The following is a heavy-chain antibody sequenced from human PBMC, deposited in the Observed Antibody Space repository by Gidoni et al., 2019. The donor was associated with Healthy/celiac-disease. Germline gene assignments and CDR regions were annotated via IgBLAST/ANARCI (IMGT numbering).Heavy chain of an antibody. D-gene: IGHD3-22*01. J-gene: IGHJ5*02. Sequence: QVQLQESGPGLVKPSETLSLTCAVSGYSISSGYYWGWIRQPPGKGLEWIGSIYHSGSTYYNPSLKSRVTISVDTSKNQFSLKLSSVTAADTAVYYCARHLRYYYDSSGFNWFDPWGQGTLVTVSS. CDR2: IYHSGST. CDR1: GYSISSGYY. CDR3: ARHLRYYYDSSGFNWFDP. V-gene: IGHV4-38-2*01.